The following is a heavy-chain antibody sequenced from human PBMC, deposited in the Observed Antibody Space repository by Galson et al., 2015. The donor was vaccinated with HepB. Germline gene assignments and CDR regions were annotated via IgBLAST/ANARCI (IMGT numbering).Heavy chain of an antibody. CDR3: TTADVPGQWLVPSQGY. D-gene: IGHD6-19*01. Sequence: SLRLSCAASGFTFSNAWMSWVRQAPGKGLEWVGRIKSKTDGGTTDYAAPVKGRFTISRDDSKNTLYLQMNSLKTEDTAVYYCTTADVPGQWLVPSQGYWGQGTLVTVSS. CDR2: IKSKTDGGTT. J-gene: IGHJ4*02. V-gene: IGHV3-15*01. CDR1: GFTFSNAW.